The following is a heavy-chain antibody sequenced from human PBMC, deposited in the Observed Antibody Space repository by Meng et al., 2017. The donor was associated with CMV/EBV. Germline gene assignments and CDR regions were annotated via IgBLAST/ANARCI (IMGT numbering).Heavy chain of an antibody. CDR2: MNPNSGNT. D-gene: IGHD3-3*01. Sequence: ASVKVSCKASGYTFTSYDINWVRQATGQGLEWMGWMNPNSGNTGYAQKFQGRVTMTRNTSISTAYMELSSLRSEYTAVYYCARGQGTYYDFWSGYYMGYYGMDVWGQGTTVTVSS. CDR1: GYTFTSYD. CDR3: ARGQGTYYDFWSGYYMGYYGMDV. V-gene: IGHV1-8*01. J-gene: IGHJ6*02.